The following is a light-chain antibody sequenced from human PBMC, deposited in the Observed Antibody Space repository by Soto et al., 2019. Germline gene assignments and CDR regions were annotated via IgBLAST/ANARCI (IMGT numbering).Light chain of an antibody. CDR3: QTWGTGIGV. V-gene: IGLV4-69*01. CDR1: SGHSSYA. CDR2: LNSDGSH. Sequence: QSVLTQSPSASASLGASVKLTCTLSSGHSSYAIAWHQQQPEKGPRYLMKLNSDGSHSKGDGIPDRFSGSSSGAERYLTISSLQYEDEADYYCQTWGTGIGVFGGGTKVTVL. J-gene: IGLJ3*02.